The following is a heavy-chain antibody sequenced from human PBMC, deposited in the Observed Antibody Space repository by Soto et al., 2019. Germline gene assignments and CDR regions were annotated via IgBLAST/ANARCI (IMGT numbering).Heavy chain of an antibody. D-gene: IGHD1-1*01. CDR3: AREMNWNVGGGCDFDI. Sequence: QLQLQESGSGLVKPSQTLSLTCAVSGGSISSGGYCWTWIRQPPGKGLEWIGYIYNDGSTNYNPSLKGRITISVGGSKNRSSRRLTSVTAAETAVYFCAREMNWNVGGGCDFDIWGQGTLVTVSS. V-gene: IGHV4-30-2*01. CDR1: GGSISSGGYC. CDR2: IYNDGST. J-gene: IGHJ3*02.